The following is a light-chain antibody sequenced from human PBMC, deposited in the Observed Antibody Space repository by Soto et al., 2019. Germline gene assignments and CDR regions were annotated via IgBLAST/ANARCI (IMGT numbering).Light chain of an antibody. CDR3: QQSYNTPLYT. CDR2: GAS. V-gene: IGKV1-39*01. J-gene: IGKJ2*01. Sequence: DIQMTQSPSYLSASVGDRVSITCRTSQTISTYLNWYQQRPGKAPKLLIYGASTLQSGVPSRFSGSGSGTDFTLTISILQPEDFATYYCQQSYNTPLYTFGQGTKLEIK. CDR1: QTISTY.